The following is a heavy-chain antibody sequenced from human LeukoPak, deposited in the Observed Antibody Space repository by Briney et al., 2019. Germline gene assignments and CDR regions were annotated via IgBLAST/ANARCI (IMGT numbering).Heavy chain of an antibody. D-gene: IGHD3-10*01. CDR3: AKDLYYYGSGSAPTGMDV. J-gene: IGHJ6*02. V-gene: IGHV3-53*05. CDR1: GFTVSSNY. Sequence: PGGSLRLSCAASGFTVSSNYMSWVRQAPGKGLDWVSVIYSGGNTYYADSVKGRFTISRDNSKDTLYLQMNSLRAEDTAVYYCAKDLYYYGSGSAPTGMDVWGQGTTVTVSS. CDR2: IYSGGNT.